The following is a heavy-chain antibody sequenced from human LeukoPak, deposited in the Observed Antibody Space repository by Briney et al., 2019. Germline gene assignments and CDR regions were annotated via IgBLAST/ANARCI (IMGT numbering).Heavy chain of an antibody. Sequence: GGSLRLSCAASGFTFSSYAMSWVRQAPGKGLEWVSGISGSGGSTYYADSVKGRFTIPRDNSKNTLYLQMNSLRAEDTAVYYCAKGMLGYCSSTSCYSAFDIWGQGTMVTVSS. D-gene: IGHD2-2*02. CDR2: ISGSGGST. CDR1: GFTFSSYA. J-gene: IGHJ3*02. CDR3: AKGMLGYCSSTSCYSAFDI. V-gene: IGHV3-23*01.